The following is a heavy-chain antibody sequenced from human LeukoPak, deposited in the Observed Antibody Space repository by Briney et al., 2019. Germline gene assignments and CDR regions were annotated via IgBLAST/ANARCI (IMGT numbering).Heavy chain of an antibody. CDR3: ARMNTWSPHQVYYFDY. CDR2: IYYSGST. CDR1: GGSISSYY. J-gene: IGHJ4*02. Sequence: SETLSLTRTVSGGSISSYYWGWIRQPPGKGLEWIGSIYYSGSTYYNPSLKSRVTISVDTSKNQFSLKLSSVTAADTAVYYCARMNTWSPHQVYYFDYWGQGTLVTVSS. D-gene: IGHD3-16*01. V-gene: IGHV4-39*07.